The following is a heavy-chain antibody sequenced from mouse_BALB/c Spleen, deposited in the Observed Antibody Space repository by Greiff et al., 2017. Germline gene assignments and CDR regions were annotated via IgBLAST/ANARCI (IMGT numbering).Heavy chain of an antibody. D-gene: IGHD1-1*01. CDR2: INPSTGYT. Sequence: VQLQQSGAELAKPGASVKMSCKASGYTFTSYWMHWVKQRPGQGLEWIGYINPSTGYTEYNQKFKDKATLTADKSSSTAYMQLSSLTSEDSAVYYCARPYGSRYWYFDVWGAGTTVTVSS. CDR3: ARPYGSRYWYFDV. V-gene: IGHV1-7*01. J-gene: IGHJ1*01. CDR1: GYTFTSYW.